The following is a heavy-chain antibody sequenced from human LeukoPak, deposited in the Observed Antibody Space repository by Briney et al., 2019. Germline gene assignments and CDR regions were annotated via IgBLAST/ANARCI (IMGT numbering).Heavy chain of an antibody. CDR2: ISSLRSTI. D-gene: IGHD5-24*01. CDR3: ARGEQEMATMSIDY. J-gene: IGHJ4*02. Sequence: PEGSLRLSCAASGFTFSSYAMNWVRQAPGKGLEWVSYISSLRSTIYYADSVKGRFTISRDNAKNSLYLQMNSLRAEDTAVYYCARGEQEMATMSIDYWGQGTLVTLSS. CDR1: GFTFSSYA. V-gene: IGHV3-48*01.